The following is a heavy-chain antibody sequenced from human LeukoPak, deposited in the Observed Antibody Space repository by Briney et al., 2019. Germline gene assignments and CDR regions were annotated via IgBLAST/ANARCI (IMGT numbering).Heavy chain of an antibody. D-gene: IGHD3-16*01. CDR3: VTDEGGY. V-gene: IGHV4-4*07. CDR1: GGSFSNSY. CDR2: IHTSEST. J-gene: IGHJ4*02. Sequence: SETLSLTCTVSGGSFSNSYWSWIRQPAGKGLEWIGRIHTSESTNYNPSLNHRLTMSIDAPKNQISLRLSSVTAADTAIYYCVTDEGGYWGQGTLVTAS.